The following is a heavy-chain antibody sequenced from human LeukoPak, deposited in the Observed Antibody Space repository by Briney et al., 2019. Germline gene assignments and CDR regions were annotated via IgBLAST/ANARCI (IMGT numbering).Heavy chain of an antibody. Sequence: RGSLRLSCAASGFTFSSYAMSWVRQAPGKGLEWVSAISGSGGSTYYADSVKGRFTISRDNSKNTLYLQMNSLRAEDTAVYYCAKAPYYYDSSGYNYWGQGTLVTVSS. V-gene: IGHV3-23*01. J-gene: IGHJ4*02. CDR3: AKAPYYYDSSGYNY. D-gene: IGHD3-22*01. CDR1: GFTFSSYA. CDR2: ISGSGGST.